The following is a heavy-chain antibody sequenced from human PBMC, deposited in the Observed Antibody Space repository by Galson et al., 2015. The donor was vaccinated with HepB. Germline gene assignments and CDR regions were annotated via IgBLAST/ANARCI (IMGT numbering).Heavy chain of an antibody. Sequence: SVKVSCKASGYTFTSYDINWVRQATGQGLEWMGWMNPNSGNTGYAQKFQGRVTMTRNTSISTAYMELSSLRSEDTAVYYCARGIVVVPAAIRYYYYYYMDVWGKGTTVTVSS. CDR2: MNPNSGNT. CDR1: GYTFTSYD. J-gene: IGHJ6*03. V-gene: IGHV1-8*01. CDR3: ARGIVVVPAAIRYYYYYYMDV. D-gene: IGHD2-2*01.